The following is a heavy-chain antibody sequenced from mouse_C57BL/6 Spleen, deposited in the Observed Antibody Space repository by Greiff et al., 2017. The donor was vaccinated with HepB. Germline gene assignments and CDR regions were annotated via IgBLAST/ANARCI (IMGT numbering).Heavy chain of an antibody. CDR2: INPSTGGT. D-gene: IGHD4-1*01. Sequence: VQLQQSGPELVKPGASVKISCKASGYSFTGYYMNWVKQSPEKRLEWIGEINPSTGGTTYNQKFKAKATLTVDKSSSTAYMQLKSLTSEDSAVYYCARKGANWDRGFDYWGQGTTLTVSS. J-gene: IGHJ2*01. V-gene: IGHV1-42*01. CDR3: ARKGANWDRGFDY. CDR1: GYSFTGYY.